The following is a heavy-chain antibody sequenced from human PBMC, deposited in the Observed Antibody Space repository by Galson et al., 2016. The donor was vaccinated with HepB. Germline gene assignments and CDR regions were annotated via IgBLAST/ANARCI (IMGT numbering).Heavy chain of an antibody. V-gene: IGHV4-31*03. Sequence: TLSLTCSVSGVSITNAGYYWTWIRQHPGKGLEYIAYINYSGSTYYSPSLESRGSVSLDTSRNQFFLRLRSVTAADTAVYYCVRDHSRVGDLQAFDVWGQGTMVTVSP. CDR1: GVSITNAGYY. J-gene: IGHJ3*01. D-gene: IGHD3-16*01. CDR3: VRDHSRVGDLQAFDV. CDR2: INYSGST.